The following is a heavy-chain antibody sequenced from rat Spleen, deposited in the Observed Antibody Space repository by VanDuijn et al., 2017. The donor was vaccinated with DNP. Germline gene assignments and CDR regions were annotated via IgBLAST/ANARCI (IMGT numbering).Heavy chain of an antibody. J-gene: IGHJ4*01. CDR3: ARCYYSGDCVMDA. Sequence: EVQLQESGPGLVKPSQSLSLTCSVTGYSITSSYRWNWIRKFPGNKLEWIGHISYSGSTSYNPSLKSRISITRDTSKNQFFLQLNSVTTEDTATYYCARCYYSGDCVMDAWGQGASVTVSS. V-gene: IGHV3-1*01. D-gene: IGHD1-1*01. CDR2: ISYSGST. CDR1: GYSITSSY.